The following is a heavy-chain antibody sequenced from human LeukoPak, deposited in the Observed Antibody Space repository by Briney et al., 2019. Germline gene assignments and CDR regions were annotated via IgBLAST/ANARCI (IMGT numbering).Heavy chain of an antibody. J-gene: IGHJ4*02. CDR1: GYTFTSYD. Sequence: ASVKVSCKASGYTFTSYDINWVRQATGQGLEWMGWMNPNSGNTGYAQKFQGRVTMTRNTSISTAYMELSSLRSEDTAVYYCATDTRAYSSGWVGLDYWGQGTLVTVSS. V-gene: IGHV1-8*01. D-gene: IGHD6-19*01. CDR3: ATDTRAYSSGWVGLDY. CDR2: MNPNSGNT.